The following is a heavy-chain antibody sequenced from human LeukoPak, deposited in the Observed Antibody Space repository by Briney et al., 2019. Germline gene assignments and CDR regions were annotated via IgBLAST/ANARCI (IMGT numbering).Heavy chain of an antibody. D-gene: IGHD5-18*01. CDR3: AREDTAMEDYYYGMDV. V-gene: IGHV3-23*01. Sequence: GGSLRLSCAASGFAFSSYAMSWVRQAPGKGLEWVSAISGSGGSTYYADSVKGRFTISRDNSKNTLYLQMNSLRAEDTAVYYCAREDTAMEDYYYGMDVWGQGTTATVSS. CDR1: GFAFSSYA. CDR2: ISGSGGST. J-gene: IGHJ6*02.